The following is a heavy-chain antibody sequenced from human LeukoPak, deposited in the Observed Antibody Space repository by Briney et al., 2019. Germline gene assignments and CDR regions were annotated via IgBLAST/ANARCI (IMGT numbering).Heavy chain of an antibody. CDR3: ARRTSWYYFDY. D-gene: IGHD6-13*01. CDR2: IYYSGST. CDR1: GGSISSYY. J-gene: IGHJ4*02. V-gene: IGHV4-59*08. Sequence: SSETLSLTCTVSGGSISSYYWSWIRQPPGKGLEWIGYIYYSGSTNYNPSLKSRVTISVDTSRNQFSLKLSSVTAADTAVYYCARRTSWYYFDYWGQGTLVTVSS.